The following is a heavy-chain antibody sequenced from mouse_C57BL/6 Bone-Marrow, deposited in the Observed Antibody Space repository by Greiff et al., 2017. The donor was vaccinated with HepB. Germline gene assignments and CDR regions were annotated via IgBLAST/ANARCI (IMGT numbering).Heavy chain of an antibody. Sequence: VQLQQSGAELVRPGASVKLSCTASGFNIKDDYMHWVKQRPEQGLEWIGWIDPENGDTEYASKFQGKATITADTSSKTAYLQLSSLTSEDTAVYYCTTSYYYGSSLYAMDYWGQGTSVTVSS. V-gene: IGHV14-4*01. D-gene: IGHD1-1*01. J-gene: IGHJ4*01. CDR2: IDPENGDT. CDR3: TTSYYYGSSLYAMDY. CDR1: GFNIKDDY.